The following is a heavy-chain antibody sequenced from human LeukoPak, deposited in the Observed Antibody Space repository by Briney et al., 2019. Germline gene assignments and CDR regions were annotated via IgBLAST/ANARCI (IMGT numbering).Heavy chain of an antibody. V-gene: IGHV3-23*01. CDR3: AKDVRLRSHDY. CDR1: GVTFSSSA. Sequence: GGSLRLSCAASGVTFSSSAMSWVRQAPGKGLEWVSAISGSGGSTYYADSVKGRFTISRDNSKNTLYLQMNSLRAEDTAVYYCAKDVRLRSHDYWGQGTLVTVSS. J-gene: IGHJ4*02. D-gene: IGHD5-12*01. CDR2: ISGSGGST.